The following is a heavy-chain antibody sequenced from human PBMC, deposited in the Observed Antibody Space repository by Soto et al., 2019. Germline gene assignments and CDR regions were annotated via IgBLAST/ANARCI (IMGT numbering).Heavy chain of an antibody. CDR2: INHSGST. Sequence: SETLSLTCAVYGGSFSGYYWSWIRQPPGKGLEWIGEINHSGSTNYNPSLKSRVTISVDTSKNQFSLKLSSVTAADTAVYYCATGYCSSPSCYGGGWFDHWGQGTLATVSP. V-gene: IGHV4-34*01. CDR1: GGSFSGYY. J-gene: IGHJ5*02. D-gene: IGHD2-2*01. CDR3: ATGYCSSPSCYGGGWFDH.